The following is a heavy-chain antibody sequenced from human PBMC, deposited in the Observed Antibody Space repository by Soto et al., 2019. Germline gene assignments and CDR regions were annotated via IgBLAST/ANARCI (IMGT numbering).Heavy chain of an antibody. CDR2: IYYSRTS. V-gene: IGHV4-39*02. D-gene: IGHD5-18*01. CDR3: AGFVGEDTAMVTSYYFDY. Sequence: AAETLSLTCTVSGGSISGSSYYWGWMRQPPGKGLEWLGSIYYSRTSYYTPALTIQFPISVDTSKTHFSLKLSSVTAADTAVYYCAGFVGEDTAMVTSYYFDYWGQGTLVTVSS. J-gene: IGHJ4*02. CDR1: GGSISGSSYY.